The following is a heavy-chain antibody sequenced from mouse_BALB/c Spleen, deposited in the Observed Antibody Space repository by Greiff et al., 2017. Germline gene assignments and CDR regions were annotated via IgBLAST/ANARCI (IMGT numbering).Heavy chain of an antibody. Sequence: EVQVVESGGGLVKPGGSLKLSCAASGFTFSSYAMSWVRQSPEKRLEWVAEISSGGSYTYYPDTVTGRFTISRDNAKNTLYLEMSSLRSEDTAMYYCAGDRSGFAYGGQGTLVTVSA. J-gene: IGHJ3*01. CDR1: GFTFSSYA. CDR2: ISSGGSYT. CDR3: AGDRSGFAY. V-gene: IGHV5-9-4*01.